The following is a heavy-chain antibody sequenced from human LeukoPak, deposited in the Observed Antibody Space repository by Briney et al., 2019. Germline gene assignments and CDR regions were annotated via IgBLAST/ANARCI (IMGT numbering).Heavy chain of an antibody. Sequence: SETLSLTCTVSGYSISSGYYWGWIRQPPGKGLEWIGSISHSGSTYYKPSLKSRVTISVDTSKNQFSLKLSSVTAADTAVYYCARSVYSSSWYSSLDWFDPWGQGTLVTVSS. V-gene: IGHV4-38-2*02. D-gene: IGHD6-13*01. J-gene: IGHJ5*02. CDR2: ISHSGST. CDR3: ARSVYSSSWYSSLDWFDP. CDR1: GYSISSGYY.